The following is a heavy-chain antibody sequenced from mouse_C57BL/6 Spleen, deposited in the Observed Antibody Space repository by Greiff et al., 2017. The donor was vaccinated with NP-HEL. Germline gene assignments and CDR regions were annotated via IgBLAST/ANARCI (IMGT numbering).Heavy chain of an antibody. V-gene: IGHV1-9*01. D-gene: IGHD1-1*01. CDR3: ARSYYYGSSWYFDV. CDR2: ILPGSGST. CDR1: GYTFTGYW. J-gene: IGHJ1*03. Sequence: VKLVESGAELMKPGASVKLSCKATGYTFTGYWIEWVKQRPGHGLEWIGEILPGSGSTNYNEKFKGKTTFTADTSSNIAYMQLISLTTEDSSIYFCARSYYYGSSWYFDVWGTGTTVTVSS.